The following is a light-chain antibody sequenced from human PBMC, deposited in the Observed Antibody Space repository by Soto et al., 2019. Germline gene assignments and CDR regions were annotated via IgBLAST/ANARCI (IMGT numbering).Light chain of an antibody. CDR3: QQNKDWPGT. V-gene: IGKV3-15*01. CDR2: DAS. J-gene: IGKJ1*01. CDR1: QSVSSY. Sequence: EIVMTQSPATLSVSPGERATLSCRASQSVSSYLAWFQQKPGRAPRLLIYDASIRATGIPVRFSGSGSGTEFTLTISSLQSEDFGVYYCQQNKDWPGTFGQGTKVDIK.